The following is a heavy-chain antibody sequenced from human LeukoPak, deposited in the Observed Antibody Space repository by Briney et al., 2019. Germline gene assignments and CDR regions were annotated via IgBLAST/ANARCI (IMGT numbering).Heavy chain of an antibody. D-gene: IGHD3-3*01. Sequence: GASVKVSCKASGYTFTSYGISWVRQAPGQGLERMGWISAYNGNTNYAQKLQGRVTMTTDTSTSTAYMELRSLRSDDTAVYYCARVLSSAYYDFWSGYLPSFDYWGQGTLVTVSS. V-gene: IGHV1-18*01. CDR1: GYTFTSYG. CDR3: ARVLSSAYYDFWSGYLPSFDY. J-gene: IGHJ4*02. CDR2: ISAYNGNT.